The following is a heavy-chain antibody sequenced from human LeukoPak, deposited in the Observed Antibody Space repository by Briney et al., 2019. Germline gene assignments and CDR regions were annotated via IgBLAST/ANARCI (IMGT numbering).Heavy chain of an antibody. CDR3: ARGAPGWNVHHNWFDP. CDR1: GGTFSSYA. D-gene: IGHD1-1*01. J-gene: IGHJ5*02. Sequence: GASVKVSCKASGGTFSSYAISWVRQAPGQGLEWMGGIIPIFGTANYAQKFQGRVTITADESTSTAYMELSSLRSEDTAVYYCARGAPGWNVHHNWFDPWGQGTLVTVSS. CDR2: IIPIFGTA. V-gene: IGHV1-69*13.